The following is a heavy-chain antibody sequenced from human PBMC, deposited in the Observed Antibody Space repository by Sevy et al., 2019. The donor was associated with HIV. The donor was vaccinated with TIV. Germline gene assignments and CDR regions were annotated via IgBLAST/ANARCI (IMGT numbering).Heavy chain of an antibody. J-gene: IGHJ4*02. CDR3: ASDLGYESTGYLPLFDN. V-gene: IGHV3-30-3*01. Sequence: GGSLRLSCAASGFTFSTHAMHWVRQAPGKGLEWVAIISYDGNSEYYPDSVKGRFTISRDDSKNTLYLQMNSLRSEDTALYYCASDLGYESTGYLPLFDNWGQGTLVTVSS. CDR1: GFTFSTHA. CDR2: ISYDGNSE. D-gene: IGHD3-22*01.